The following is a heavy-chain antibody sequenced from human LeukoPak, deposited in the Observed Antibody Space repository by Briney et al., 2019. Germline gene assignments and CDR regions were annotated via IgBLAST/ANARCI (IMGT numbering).Heavy chain of an antibody. J-gene: IGHJ4*02. CDR1: GGTFSSYA. Sequence: ASVKVSCKASGGTFSSYAISGVRQAPGQGLEWMGGIIPIFGTANYAQKFQGRVTITADESTSTAYMELSSLRSEDTAVYYCASPVTAIRFDRFDYWGQGTLVTVSS. D-gene: IGHD2-21*02. V-gene: IGHV1-69*13. CDR2: IIPIFGTA. CDR3: ASPVTAIRFDRFDY.